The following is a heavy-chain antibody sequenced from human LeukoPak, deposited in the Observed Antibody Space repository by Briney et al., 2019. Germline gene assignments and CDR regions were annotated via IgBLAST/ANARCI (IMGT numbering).Heavy chain of an antibody. CDR3: ANDILTGYYTGYYYGMDV. D-gene: IGHD3-9*01. V-gene: IGHV3-23*01. CDR2: ISGSGGST. J-gene: IGHJ6*02. Sequence: QPGGSLRLSCAASGFTFSSYAMSWFRQAPGKGLEWVSAISGSGGSTYYADSVKGRFTISRDNSKNTLYLQMNSLRAEDTAVYYCANDILTGYYTGYYYGMDVWGQRTTVTLSS. CDR1: GFTFSSYA.